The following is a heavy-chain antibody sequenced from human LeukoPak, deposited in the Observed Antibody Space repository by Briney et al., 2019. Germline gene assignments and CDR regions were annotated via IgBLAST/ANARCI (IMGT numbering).Heavy chain of an antibody. CDR3: ARGRSSSGY. Sequence: PRGSLRLSCAASGFTSSSYWTSCVRQAPGKGLEWVANIKQDGSEKYYVDSVKGRFTISRDNAKNSLYLQMNSLRAEDTAVYYCARGRSSSGYWGQGTLVTVSS. V-gene: IGHV3-7*01. D-gene: IGHD6-13*01. CDR2: IKQDGSEK. CDR1: GFTSSSYW. J-gene: IGHJ4*02.